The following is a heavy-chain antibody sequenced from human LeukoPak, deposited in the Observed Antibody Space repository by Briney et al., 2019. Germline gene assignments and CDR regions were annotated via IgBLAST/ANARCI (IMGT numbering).Heavy chain of an antibody. V-gene: IGHV3-23*01. CDR3: AKRGSYSYYMAV. Sequence: GGSLRLSCAASGFTFSSYAMSWVRQAPGKGLEWVSAISGSGGSTYYADSVKGRFTISRDNSKNTLYLQMNSLRAEDTTVYYCAKRGSYSYYMAVSRKATTPTASS. CDR2: ISGSGGST. J-gene: IGHJ6*03. CDR1: GFTFSSYA.